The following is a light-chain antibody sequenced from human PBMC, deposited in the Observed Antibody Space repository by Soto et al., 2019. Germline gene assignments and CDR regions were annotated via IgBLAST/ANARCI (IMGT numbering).Light chain of an antibody. CDR1: NSNIGAGFA. CDR3: HSYDSRLNCYV. J-gene: IGLJ1*01. CDR2: GNN. Sequence: QSVLTQPPSVSGAPGQRVTISCTGSNSNIGAGFAVHWYQQLPGTAPKLLIHGNNNRPSGVPGRFSGSKSDTSASLAITGLQADDEADYYCHSYDSRLNCYVFGTGTKLTVL. V-gene: IGLV1-40*01.